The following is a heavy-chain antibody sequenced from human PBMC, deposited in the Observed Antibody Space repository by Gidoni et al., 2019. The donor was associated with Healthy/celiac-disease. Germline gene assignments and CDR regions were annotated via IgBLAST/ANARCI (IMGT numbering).Heavy chain of an antibody. J-gene: IGHJ4*02. CDR3: ARDPNHSGWAFDY. D-gene: IGHD6-19*01. Sequence: QVQLVESGGGVVQPGRSLRLSCAASGFTFSSYGMHWVRQAPGKGLEWVAVIWYDGSNKYYADSVKGRFTISRDNSKNTLYLQMNSLRAEDTAVYYCARDPNHSGWAFDYWGQGTLVTVSS. CDR1: GFTFSSYG. CDR2: IWYDGSNK. V-gene: IGHV3-33*01.